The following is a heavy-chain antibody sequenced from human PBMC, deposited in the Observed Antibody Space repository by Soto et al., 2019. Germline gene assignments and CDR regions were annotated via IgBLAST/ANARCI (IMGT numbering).Heavy chain of an antibody. CDR2: SRNKANSYST. CDR1: GFTFSDHY. V-gene: IGHV3-72*01. Sequence: PGGSLRLSCAASGFTFSDHYMDWVRQAPGKGLEWVGRSRNKANSYSTEYAASVKGRFTISRDDSKNSLYLQMNSLKTEDTAVYYCARVPAAGYYFDYWGQGTLVTVSS. CDR3: ARVPAAGYYFDY. J-gene: IGHJ4*02. D-gene: IGHD2-2*01.